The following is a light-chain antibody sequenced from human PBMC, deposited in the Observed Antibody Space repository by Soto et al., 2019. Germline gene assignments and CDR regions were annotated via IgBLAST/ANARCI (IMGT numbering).Light chain of an antibody. CDR3: SSYADDYNLYV. J-gene: IGLJ1*01. CDR1: SSDVGGYNY. CDR2: EVS. Sequence: QSAVTQPPSASGSPGQSVTISCTGTSSDVGGYNYVSWYQHHPGKAPKLLIYEVSKRPSGVPDRFSGSKSANTASLTVSGLQAVDEADYFCSSYADDYNLYVFGTGTKVTVL. V-gene: IGLV2-8*01.